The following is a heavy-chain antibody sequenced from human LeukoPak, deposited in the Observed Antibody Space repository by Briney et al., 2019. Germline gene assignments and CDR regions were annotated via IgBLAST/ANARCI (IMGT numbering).Heavy chain of an antibody. CDR3: ARHSGSYYYNWFDP. CDR1: GYSISSGYY. CDR2: IYHSGST. V-gene: IGHV4-38-2*01. D-gene: IGHD1-26*01. J-gene: IGHJ5*02. Sequence: SETLSLTCAVSGYSISSGYYWGWIRQPPGKGLEWIGSIYHSGSTYYNPSLKSRVTISVDTSENQFSLKLSSVTAADTAVYYCARHSGSYYYNWFDPWGQGTLVTVSS.